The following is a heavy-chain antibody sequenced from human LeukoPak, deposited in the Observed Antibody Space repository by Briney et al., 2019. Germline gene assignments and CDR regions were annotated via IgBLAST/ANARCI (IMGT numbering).Heavy chain of an antibody. V-gene: IGHV5-51*01. CDR3: AREDVDWLRAFDV. D-gene: IGHD3/OR15-3a*01. CDR2: IYPGDSDT. J-gene: IGHJ3*01. Sequence: KLGESLKISCKGSAYRFTNYWIGWVRQMPGKGLEWMGIIYPGDSDTRYSPSFQGRVTISADTSINTVYLHWNGLKASDTAIYYCAREDVDWLRAFDVWGQGTMVTVSS. CDR1: AYRFTNYW.